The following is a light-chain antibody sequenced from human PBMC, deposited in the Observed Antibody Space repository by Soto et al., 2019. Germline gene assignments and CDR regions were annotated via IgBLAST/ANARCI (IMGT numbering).Light chain of an antibody. CDR2: GAS. Sequence: EIVLTQSPGTLSLSPEERATLSCRASQSVGSSYLAWYQQKPGQAPRLLVYGASNRATGIPARFSGSGSGTDFTLTISSLEPEDFGVYYCHQRSNWPPSFGPGTTVDVK. CDR1: QSVGSSY. CDR3: HQRSNWPPS. V-gene: IGKV3-11*01. J-gene: IGKJ3*01.